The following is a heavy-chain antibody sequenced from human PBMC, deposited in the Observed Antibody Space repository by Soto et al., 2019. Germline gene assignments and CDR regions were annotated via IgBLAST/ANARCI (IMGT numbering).Heavy chain of an antibody. CDR1: GFTFSSYG. CDR3: ARDARSSGDY. D-gene: IGHD6-13*01. Sequence: QVQLVESGGGVVQPGRSPRLSCAASGFTFSSYGVHWVRQAPGKGLEWVANIWYNGGNEYYADSVKGRFTISRDNSKNRLYLQMNSLRVEDTAVYYCARDARSSGDYWGQGTLVTVSS. CDR2: IWYNGGNE. J-gene: IGHJ4*02. V-gene: IGHV3-33*01.